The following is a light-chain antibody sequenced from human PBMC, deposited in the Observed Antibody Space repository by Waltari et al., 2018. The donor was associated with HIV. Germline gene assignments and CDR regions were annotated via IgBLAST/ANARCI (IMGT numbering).Light chain of an antibody. CDR2: DAS. CDR3: QQRGGWHQS. Sequence: DIVLTQSPATLSLSPGERATLSCRASQSVGTLLAWYQQKPGQAPRLLIHDASKRASGIPARFSGSGSGTDFTLTISSLEPEDFAIYHCQQRGGWHQSFGQGTKLEIK. CDR1: QSVGTL. J-gene: IGKJ2*03. V-gene: IGKV3D-11*02.